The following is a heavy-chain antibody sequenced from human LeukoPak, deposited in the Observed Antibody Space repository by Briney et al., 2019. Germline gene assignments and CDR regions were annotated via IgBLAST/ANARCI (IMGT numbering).Heavy chain of an antibody. Sequence: ASVKVSCKASGYTFTIYDINWVRQATGQGLEWMGWMNPNSGNTGYAQKFQGRVTMTRNTSISTAYMELSSLRSEDTAVYYCARGLYYYDSSGYYSERGFDPWAREPWSPSPQ. CDR2: MNPNSGNT. CDR3: ARGLYYYDSSGYYSERGFDP. D-gene: IGHD3-22*01. V-gene: IGHV1-8*01. CDR1: GYTFTIYD. J-gene: IGHJ5*02.